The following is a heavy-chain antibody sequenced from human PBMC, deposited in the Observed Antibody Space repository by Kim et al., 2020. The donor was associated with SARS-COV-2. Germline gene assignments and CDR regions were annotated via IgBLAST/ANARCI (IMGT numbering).Heavy chain of an antibody. CDR2: IYPGDSDT. J-gene: IGHJ4*02. CDR3: ARRPRYCSSTSCWYYFDY. V-gene: IGHV5-51*01. CDR1: GYSFTSYW. D-gene: IGHD2-2*01. Sequence: GESLKISCKGSGYSFTSYWIGWVRQMPGKGLEWMGIIYPGDSDTRYSPSFQGQVTISADKSISTAYLQWSSLKASDTAMYYCARRPRYCSSTSCWYYFDYWGQGTLVTVSS.